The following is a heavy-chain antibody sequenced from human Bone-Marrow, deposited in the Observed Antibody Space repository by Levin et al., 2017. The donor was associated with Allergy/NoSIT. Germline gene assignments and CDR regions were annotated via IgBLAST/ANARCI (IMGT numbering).Heavy chain of an antibody. J-gene: IGHJ4*02. Sequence: GGSLRLSCAASGFTFSSYWMSWVRQAPGKGLEWVANIKQDGSEKYYVDSVKGRFTISRDNAKNSLYLQMNSLRAEDTAVYYCARVGSKLNYDILTGKYPENFDYWGQGTLVTVSS. CDR2: IKQDGSEK. V-gene: IGHV3-7*03. D-gene: IGHD3-9*01. CDR3: ARVGSKLNYDILTGKYPENFDY. CDR1: GFTFSSYW.